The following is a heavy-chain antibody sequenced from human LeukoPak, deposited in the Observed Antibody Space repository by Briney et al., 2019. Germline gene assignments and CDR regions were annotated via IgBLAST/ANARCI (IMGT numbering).Heavy chain of an antibody. D-gene: IGHD6-13*01. CDR1: GFTVSSSY. V-gene: IGHV3-53*01. J-gene: IGHJ4*02. CDR2: IYSDGST. CDR3: ARDADSSSWYLTD. Sequence: GGSLRLSCTATGFTVSSSYMSWVRQAPGKGLEWVSVIYSDGSTYYPDSVKGRFTISRDNSKNTLYLQMNSLRAEDTAVYYCARDADSSSWYLTDWGQGTLVTVSS.